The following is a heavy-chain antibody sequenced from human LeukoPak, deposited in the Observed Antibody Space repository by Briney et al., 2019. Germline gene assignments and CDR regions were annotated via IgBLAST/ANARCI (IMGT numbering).Heavy chain of an antibody. V-gene: IGHV1-69*04. CDR1: GGTFSSYA. J-gene: IGHJ4*02. Sequence: SVKVSCKASGGTFSSYAISWVRQAPGQGLECMGRIIPILGVANHAQKFQGRVTITADKSTSTAYMELSSLRSEDTAVYYCASSMTTVLLAFDYWGQGTLVTVSS. CDR2: IIPILGVA. CDR3: ASSMTTVLLAFDY. D-gene: IGHD4-17*01.